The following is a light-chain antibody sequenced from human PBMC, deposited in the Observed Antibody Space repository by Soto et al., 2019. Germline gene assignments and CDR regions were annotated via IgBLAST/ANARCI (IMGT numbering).Light chain of an antibody. Sequence: QSVLTQPASVSGSPGQSITISCTGTSSDIGSNNYVSWFQQRPGKAPTLIIYEVSNRPSGVSTHFSCSKSGNTASLTISGILPEDEAEYYCSSYTTTTRLFGGGTKVTVL. CDR2: EVS. V-gene: IGLV2-14*01. J-gene: IGLJ3*02. CDR1: SSDIGSNNY. CDR3: SSYTTTTRL.